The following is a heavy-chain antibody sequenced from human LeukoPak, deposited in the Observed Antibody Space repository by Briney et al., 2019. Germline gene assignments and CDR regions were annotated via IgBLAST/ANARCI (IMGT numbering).Heavy chain of an antibody. CDR2: INHSGST. Sequence: SETLSLTCAVYGGSFSGYYWSWIRQPPGKGLEWIGEINHSGSTNYNPSLKSRVTISVDTSKNQFSLKLSSVTAADTAVYYCARGSDGGKSLDYWGQGTLVTVSP. CDR3: ARGSDGGKSLDY. D-gene: IGHD4-23*01. CDR1: GGSFSGYY. V-gene: IGHV4-34*01. J-gene: IGHJ4*02.